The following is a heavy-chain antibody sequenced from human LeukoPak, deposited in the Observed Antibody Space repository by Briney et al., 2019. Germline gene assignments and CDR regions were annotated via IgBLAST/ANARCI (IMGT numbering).Heavy chain of an antibody. CDR1: GYTFTNYG. Sequence: ASVNVSCKASGYTFTNYGINWVRQAPGQGLEWMGWISAYNGNTNYAQKLQGRVTMTTDTSTSTAYMELRRLRSDDTAVYYCARDPNRVTAIPGYWGQGTLVTVSS. V-gene: IGHV1-18*01. CDR3: ARDPNRVTAIPGY. J-gene: IGHJ4*02. D-gene: IGHD2-21*02. CDR2: ISAYNGNT.